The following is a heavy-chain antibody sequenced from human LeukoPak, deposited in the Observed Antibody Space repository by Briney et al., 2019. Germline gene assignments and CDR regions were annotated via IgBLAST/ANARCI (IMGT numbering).Heavy chain of an antibody. Sequence: PGGSLRLPCAASGFTFSSYWMHWVRQAPGKGLVWVSRINSDGSSTSYADSVKGRFTISRDNAKNTLYLQMNSLRGEDTAVYYCAREDAGSSFSFDYWGRGTLVTVSS. CDR1: GFTFSSYW. CDR2: INSDGSST. V-gene: IGHV3-74*01. J-gene: IGHJ4*02. CDR3: AREDAGSSFSFDY.